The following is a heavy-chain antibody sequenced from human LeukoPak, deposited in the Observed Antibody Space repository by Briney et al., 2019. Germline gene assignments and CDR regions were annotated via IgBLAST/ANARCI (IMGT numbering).Heavy chain of an antibody. D-gene: IGHD1-26*01. Sequence: GASVKVSCKASGYTFTNYYIHWVRQAPGQGLEWMGIINPSGGSTNFAQKFQGRVTMTEDTSTDTAYMELSSLRSEDTAVYYCATGGIVGATTVLYWYFDLWGRGTLVTVSS. V-gene: IGHV1-46*01. CDR3: ATGGIVGATTVLYWYFDL. CDR1: GYTFTNYY. J-gene: IGHJ2*01. CDR2: INPSGGST.